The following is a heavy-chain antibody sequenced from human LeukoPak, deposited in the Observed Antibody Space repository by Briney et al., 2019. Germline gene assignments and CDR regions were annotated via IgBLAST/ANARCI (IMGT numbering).Heavy chain of an antibody. CDR1: GYTFTSYG. D-gene: IGHD1-1*01. V-gene: IGHV1-18*01. CDR3: ARVRKAGNALDI. J-gene: IGHJ3*02. Sequence: GASVKVSCKASGYTFTSYGISWVRQAPGQGLEWMGWISAYNGSTNYAQKLQGRATMTTDTSTSTAYMELRSLRSDDTAVYYCARVRKAGNALDIWGQGTMVTVSS. CDR2: ISAYNGST.